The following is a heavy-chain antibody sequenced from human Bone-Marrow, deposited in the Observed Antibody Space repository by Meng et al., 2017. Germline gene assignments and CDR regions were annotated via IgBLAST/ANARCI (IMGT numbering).Heavy chain of an antibody. CDR3: ARARSSSWSFDY. V-gene: IGHV4-4*02. Sequence: QVQLQESGPGLVKPSGTPSLTCAVSGGSISRSNWWSWVRQPPGKGLEGIGEIYHSGNTNYNPSLKSRVAMSVDKSKNQFSLRLSSVTAADTAVYYCARARSSSWSFDYWGQGTLVTVSS. D-gene: IGHD6-13*01. J-gene: IGHJ4*02. CDR2: IYHSGNT. CDR1: GGSISRSNW.